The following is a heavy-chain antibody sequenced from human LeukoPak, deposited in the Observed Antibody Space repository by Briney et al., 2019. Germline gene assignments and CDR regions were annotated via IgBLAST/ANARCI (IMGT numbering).Heavy chain of an antibody. J-gene: IGHJ4*02. V-gene: IGHV4-4*02. CDR2: ICHSGRT. CDR3: ASSDGLPPRSDSSYDVFDY. CDR1: GGSIISGNW. D-gene: IGHD5-12*01. Sequence: SGTLSLTCAVSGGSIISGNWWSWVRQPPGKGLEWIGKICHSGRTNYNPSLKSRVTISLDKSKNQFSLNLSSVTAADTALYYCASSDGLPPRSDSSYDVFDYWGQGTLVTVSS.